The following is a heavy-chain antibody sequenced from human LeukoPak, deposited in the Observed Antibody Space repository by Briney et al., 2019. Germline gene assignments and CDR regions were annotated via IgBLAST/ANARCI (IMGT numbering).Heavy chain of an antibody. Sequence: ASVKVSCKASGYTFTAYYMHWVRQAPGQGLEWMGWINPNSGGTNYAQKFQGRVTITRDTSISTAYMELSRLRSDDTAVYYCATLAYYDFWSGSYYYGMDVWGQGTTVTVSS. D-gene: IGHD3-3*01. V-gene: IGHV1-2*02. J-gene: IGHJ6*02. CDR3: ATLAYYDFWSGSYYYGMDV. CDR1: GYTFTAYY. CDR2: INPNSGGT.